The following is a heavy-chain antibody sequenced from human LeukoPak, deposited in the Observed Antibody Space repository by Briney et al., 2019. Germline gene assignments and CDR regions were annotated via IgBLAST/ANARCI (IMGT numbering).Heavy chain of an antibody. CDR2: IYNSGST. CDR3: VRDRELNY. D-gene: IGHD3-10*01. J-gene: IGHJ4*02. Sequence: SETLSLTCTVSGGSISIYYWSWIRQPPGKGLEWIGYIYNSGSTNYNPSLKSRVTISVDASKNQFSLNLGSVTAADTAVYYCVRDRELNYWGQGTLVTVSS. V-gene: IGHV4-59*01. CDR1: GGSISIYY.